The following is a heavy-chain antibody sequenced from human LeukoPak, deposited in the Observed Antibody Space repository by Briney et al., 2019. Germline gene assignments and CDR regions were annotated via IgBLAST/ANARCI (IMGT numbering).Heavy chain of an antibody. Sequence: ASVTVSCKSSVYAFTIYGFTWVRQPPGQGLEWMGWISAYNGNTNYVQKLQGRVTMSTDTSTSTVYMELRSLRSDDTAVYYCARGGLTESVDYWGQGTLVTVSS. D-gene: IGHD3-10*01. CDR2: ISAYNGNT. V-gene: IGHV1-18*01. J-gene: IGHJ4*02. CDR1: VYAFTIYG. CDR3: ARGGLTESVDY.